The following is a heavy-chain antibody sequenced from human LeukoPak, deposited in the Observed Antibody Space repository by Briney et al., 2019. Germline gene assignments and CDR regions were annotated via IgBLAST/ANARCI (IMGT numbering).Heavy chain of an antibody. CDR3: ARALRVYTALFDY. CDR1: GGSISSGDYY. CDR2: IYYSGST. Sequence: SQTLSLTCTVSGGSISSGDYYWSWIRQPPGKGLEWIGYIYYSGSTYYNPSLKSRVTISVDTSKNQFSLKLSSVTAADTAVYYCARALRVYTALFDYGPQGTLYTVS. V-gene: IGHV4-30-4*01. D-gene: IGHD5/OR15-5a*01. J-gene: IGHJ4*02.